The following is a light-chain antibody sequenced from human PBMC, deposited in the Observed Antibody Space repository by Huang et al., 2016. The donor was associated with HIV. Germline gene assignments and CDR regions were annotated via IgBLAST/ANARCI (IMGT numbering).Light chain of an antibody. CDR2: DSS. CDR1: QSVSTH. V-gene: IGKV3-11*01. Sequence: EIVLTQSPATLSLSPGEGATLSCRASQSVSTHLAWYQQRPGQAPRLLIYDSSNRAAGNPARFSGSASGTDFTLTITSQEPEDFAVYYCQERTNWPRLTFGGGTKVEIK. J-gene: IGKJ4*01. CDR3: QERTNWPRLT.